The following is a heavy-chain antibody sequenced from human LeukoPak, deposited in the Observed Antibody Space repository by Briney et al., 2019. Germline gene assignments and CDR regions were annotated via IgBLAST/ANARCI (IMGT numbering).Heavy chain of an antibody. CDR2: INHSGST. Sequence: SETLSLTCAVYGGSFSGYYWSWIRKPPGKGLESIGEINHSGSTNYNPSLKSRVTISVDTSKDQFSLKLSSVTAADTAVYYCARGPNYGGNSKDFDYWGQGTLVTVSS. D-gene: IGHD4-23*01. J-gene: IGHJ4*02. CDR3: ARGPNYGGNSKDFDY. V-gene: IGHV4-34*01. CDR1: GGSFSGYY.